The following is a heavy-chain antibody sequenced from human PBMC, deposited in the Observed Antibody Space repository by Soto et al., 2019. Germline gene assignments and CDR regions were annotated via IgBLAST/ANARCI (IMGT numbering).Heavy chain of an antibody. V-gene: IGHV3-74*01. CDR1: GFTFSNYC. CDR3: TTRKEGGSNGHITY. CDR2: MNSGGSNT. D-gene: IGHD1-26*01. Sequence: EVQLVESGGGLIQPGGSLRLSCAASGFTFSNYCMNWVRQAPGKGLVWISRMNSGGSNTDYADAVRGLGTIPGDNAKTPLYLMITRLPDETTAVYYWTTRKEGGSNGHITYWGQGTLVTVSS. J-gene: IGHJ4*02.